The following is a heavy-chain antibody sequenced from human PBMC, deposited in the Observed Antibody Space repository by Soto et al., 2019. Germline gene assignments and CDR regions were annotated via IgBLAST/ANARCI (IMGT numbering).Heavy chain of an antibody. J-gene: IGHJ1*01. Sequence: ASVKVSCKASGGTLSSYTISWVRLAPGQGLEWMGRIIPIVDIATYAQKFQGRVTITADKSTSTAYMEMSSLRSEDTAVYYCAGEDSSGWYGYFQHWGQGTLVTVSS. CDR2: IIPIVDIA. V-gene: IGHV1-69*02. D-gene: IGHD6-19*01. CDR3: AGEDSSGWYGYFQH. CDR1: GGTLSSYT.